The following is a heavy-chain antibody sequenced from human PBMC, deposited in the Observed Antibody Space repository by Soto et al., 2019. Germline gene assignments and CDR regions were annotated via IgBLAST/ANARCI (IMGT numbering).Heavy chain of an antibody. J-gene: IGHJ4*02. CDR2: ISTYNGNT. CDR3: ARDRRPSTVTPPTT. V-gene: IGHV1-18*01. Sequence: GASVKVSCKASGYTFTNYGISWVRQAPGQGLEWMGWISTYNGNTNYAREFQGRVTMTTDTSTSTAYMELRSLRSDDTAVYYCARDRRPSTVTPPTTWGQGTLVTVSS. D-gene: IGHD4-17*01. CDR1: GYTFTNYG.